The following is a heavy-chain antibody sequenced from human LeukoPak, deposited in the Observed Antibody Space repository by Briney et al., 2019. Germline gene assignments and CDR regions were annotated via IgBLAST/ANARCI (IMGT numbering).Heavy chain of an antibody. V-gene: IGHV1-18*01. CDR2: INAYNGDT. CDR1: NYTFTSYG. D-gene: IGHD3-10*01. J-gene: IGHJ4*02. Sequence: ASVKVPCKASNYTFTSYGISWVRQAPGQGLEWMAWINAYNGDTNYAQKFQGRVTLTTDTSTSTAYMELRSLRSDDTAVYYCARDGSGVWFDYWGQGTLVTVSS. CDR3: ARDGSGVWFDY.